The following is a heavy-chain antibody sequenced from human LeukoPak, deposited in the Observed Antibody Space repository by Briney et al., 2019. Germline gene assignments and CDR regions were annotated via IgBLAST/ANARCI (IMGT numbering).Heavy chain of an antibody. CDR1: GGSISSGGYY. Sequence: SETLSLTCTVSGGSISSGGYYWSWIRQHPGKGLEWIGYIYYSGSTYYNPSLKSRVTISVDTSKNQFSLKLSSVTAADTAVYYCARWVYGKLDYWGQGTLVTVSS. V-gene: IGHV4-31*03. CDR3: ARWVYGKLDY. J-gene: IGHJ4*02. CDR2: IYYSGST. D-gene: IGHD5/OR15-5a*01.